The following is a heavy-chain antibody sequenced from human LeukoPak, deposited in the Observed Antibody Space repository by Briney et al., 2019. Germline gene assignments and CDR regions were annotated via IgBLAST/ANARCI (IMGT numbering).Heavy chain of an antibody. Sequence: ASVKVSCKASGYTFTDYYLHWVRQAPGQGLEWVGWIHPNSGATHYAQKFQGRLTVTRDTSISTVYMELARLRSDDTAVYYCARDIGRYSGYDYDCWGQGTLVTAS. CDR3: ARDIGRYSGYDYDC. CDR2: IHPNSGAT. J-gene: IGHJ4*02. CDR1: GYTFTDYY. D-gene: IGHD5-12*01. V-gene: IGHV1-2*02.